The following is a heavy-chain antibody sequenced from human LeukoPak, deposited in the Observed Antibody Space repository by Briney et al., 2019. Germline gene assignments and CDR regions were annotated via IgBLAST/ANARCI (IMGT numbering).Heavy chain of an antibody. CDR1: GVSISSSNSY. CDR3: ARRYYYDSSGYYYYFDY. V-gene: IGHV4-39*01. J-gene: IGHJ4*02. CDR2: IYYSGST. Sequence: SETLPLTCTVSGVSISSSNSYWGWIRQPPGKGLEWIGSIYYSGSTYYNPSLKSRVTISVDTSKNQFSLKLSSVTAADTAVYYCARRYYYDSSGYYYYFDYWGQGTLVTVSS. D-gene: IGHD3-22*01.